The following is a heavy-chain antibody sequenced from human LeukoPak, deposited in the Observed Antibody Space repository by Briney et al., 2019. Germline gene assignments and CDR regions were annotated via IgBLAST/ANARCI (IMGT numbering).Heavy chain of an antibody. J-gene: IGHJ5*02. D-gene: IGHD3-16*01. CDR2: ISWKSAMT. CDR1: GFTFENYA. Sequence: GGSLRLSCAASGFTFENYAMEWVRQAPGKGLEWVSGISWKSAMTAYAESVKGRFTISREDAKNSLYLQMNSLRAEDTAVYYCARDRSWGFDPWGQGTLVTVSS. CDR3: ARDRSWGFDP. V-gene: IGHV3-9*01.